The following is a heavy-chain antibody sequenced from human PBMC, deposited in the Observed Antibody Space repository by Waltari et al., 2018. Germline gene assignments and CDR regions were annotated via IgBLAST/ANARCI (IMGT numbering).Heavy chain of an antibody. J-gene: IGHJ6*02. CDR1: GHISKQFW. D-gene: IGHD3-3*01. V-gene: IGHV5-51*01. CDR2: VKPRESDI. Sequence: EVQLVQSGAEVKKPGESLKISCQASGHISKQFWLGCVRHMPGRGLERMGEVKPRESDISEWPTWRGKDEMSHETSNNTADLQWSSMKASDTDMYYCARHLTEETDDYWTGYDGDYHQGMDVWGQGTAVTVSS. CDR3: ARHLTEETDDYWTGYDGDYHQGMDV.